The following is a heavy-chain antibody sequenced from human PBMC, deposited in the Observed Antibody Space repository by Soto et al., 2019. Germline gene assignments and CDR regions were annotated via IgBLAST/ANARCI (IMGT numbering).Heavy chain of an antibody. J-gene: IGHJ6*02. D-gene: IGHD6-19*01. CDR1: GYTFTGYY. CDR3: ARGKAVAAQSGYYGMDV. Sequence: QVQLVQSEAEVKKPGASVKVSCKASGYTFTGYYMHWVRQAPGQGLEWMGWINPNTGGTNYVQKFQGWVTMTRDTSISTAYMELSRLRSDDTAVYYCARGKAVAAQSGYYGMDVWGQGTTVTVSS. V-gene: IGHV1-2*04. CDR2: INPNTGGT.